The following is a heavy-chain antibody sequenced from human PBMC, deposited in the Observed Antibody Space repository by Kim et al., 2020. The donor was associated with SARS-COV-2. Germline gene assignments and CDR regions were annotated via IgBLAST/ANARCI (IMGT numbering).Heavy chain of an antibody. CDR3: AKAPGPDYYGMDV. V-gene: IGHV3-30*18. CDR1: GFTFSSYG. Sequence: GGSLRLSCAASGFTFSSYGLHWVRQAPGKGLEWVAVISYDGSNKYYADSVKGRFTISRDNSKNTLYLQMNSLRAEDRAVYYCAKAPGPDYYGMDVWGHGT. J-gene: IGHJ6*02. CDR2: ISYDGSNK. D-gene: IGHD2-8*02.